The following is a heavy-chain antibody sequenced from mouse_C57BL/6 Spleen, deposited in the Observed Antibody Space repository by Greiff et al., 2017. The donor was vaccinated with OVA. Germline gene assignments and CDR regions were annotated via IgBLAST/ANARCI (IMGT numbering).Heavy chain of an antibody. CDR1: GYTFTDYY. CDR2: INPYNGGT. Sequence: EVKLQESGPVLVKPGASVKMSCKASGYTFTDYYMNWVKQSHGKSLEWIGVINPYNGGTSYNQKFKGKATLTVDKSSSTAYMELNSLTSEDSAVYYCARTGTGDWFAYWGQGTLVTVSA. D-gene: IGHD4-1*01. V-gene: IGHV1-19*01. J-gene: IGHJ3*01. CDR3: ARTGTGDWFAY.